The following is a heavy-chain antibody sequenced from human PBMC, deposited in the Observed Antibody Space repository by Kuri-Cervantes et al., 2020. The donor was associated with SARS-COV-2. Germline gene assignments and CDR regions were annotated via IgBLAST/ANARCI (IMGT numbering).Heavy chain of an antibody. V-gene: IGHV3-48*04. J-gene: IGHJ5*02. Sequence: GGSLRLSCAASGFTFSSYAMHWVRQAPGKGLEWVSYISSSGSTIYYADSVKGRFTISRDNAKNSLYLQMNSLRAEDTAVYYCARGPLYSSSWYDWFDPWGQGTLVTVSS. D-gene: IGHD6-13*01. CDR1: GFTFSSYA. CDR3: ARGPLYSSSWYDWFDP. CDR2: ISSSGSTI.